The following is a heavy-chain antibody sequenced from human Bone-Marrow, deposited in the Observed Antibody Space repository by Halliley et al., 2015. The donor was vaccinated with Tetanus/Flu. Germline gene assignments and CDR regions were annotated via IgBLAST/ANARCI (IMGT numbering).Heavy chain of an antibody. Sequence: SLRLSCAASRFTFSMYLMSWVRQAPGKGLEWVAGISGSGGTTYYADFVKGRFTISRDNSKDTVYLQMKSLTAEDTAVYYCAKDEEGFVSSSYFFDYWGQGSLVTVSS. J-gene: IGHJ4*02. CDR3: AKDEEGFVSSSYFFDY. CDR2: ISGSGGTT. D-gene: IGHD3-22*01. V-gene: IGHV3-23*01. CDR1: RFTFSMYL.